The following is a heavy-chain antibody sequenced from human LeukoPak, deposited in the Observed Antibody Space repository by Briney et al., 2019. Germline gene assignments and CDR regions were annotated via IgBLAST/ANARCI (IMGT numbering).Heavy chain of an antibody. D-gene: IGHD6-13*01. CDR1: GFTFSGYA. CDR2: ISGSGGST. J-gene: IGHJ4*02. CDR3: AKEIAAAGNFDY. Sequence: GSLRLSCAASGFTFSGYAMSWVRQAPGKGLEWVSAISGSGGSTYYADSVKGRFTISRDNSKNTLYLQMNSLRAEDTAVYYCAKEIAAAGNFDYRGQGTLVTVSS. V-gene: IGHV3-23*01.